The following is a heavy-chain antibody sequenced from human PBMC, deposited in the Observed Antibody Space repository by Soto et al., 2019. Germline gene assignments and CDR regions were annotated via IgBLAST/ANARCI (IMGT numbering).Heavy chain of an antibody. D-gene: IGHD2-21*02. V-gene: IGHV4-30-4*01. Sequence: QIQLQESGPGLVKPSQTLSLTCTVSGGSITSGDYHWSWIRQPPGKGLEWIGYVFYGGSTYYNPSLKSRVTISIDTSKNQFSLKLSSVTATDTAVYYCARAIVVMTAIDWFDPWGQGALVTVSS. J-gene: IGHJ5*02. CDR2: VFYGGST. CDR1: GGSITSGDYH. CDR3: ARAIVVMTAIDWFDP.